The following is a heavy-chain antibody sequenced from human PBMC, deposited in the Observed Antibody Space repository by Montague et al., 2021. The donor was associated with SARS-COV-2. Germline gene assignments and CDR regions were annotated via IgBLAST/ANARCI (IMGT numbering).Heavy chain of an antibody. V-gene: IGHV4-31*03. J-gene: IGHJ4*02. CDR1: GGSISSGGYY. CDR3: ARVKSMITFGGVIGLFDY. D-gene: IGHD3-16*02. Sequence: TLSLTCTVSGGSISSGGYYWSWIRQPPGKGLEWIGYIYYSVSTYYNPSLESRVTISVDTSKNQFSLKLSSVTAADTAVYYCARVKSMITFGGVIGLFDYWGQGTLVTVSS. CDR2: IYYSVST.